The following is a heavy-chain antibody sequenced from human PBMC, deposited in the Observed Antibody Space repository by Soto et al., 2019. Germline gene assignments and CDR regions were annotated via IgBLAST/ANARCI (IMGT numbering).Heavy chain of an antibody. CDR3: ARRFIYCSSTRCYRSDWFDP. J-gene: IGHJ5*02. V-gene: IGHV4-34*01. CDR1: VRSFSCYY. D-gene: IGHD2-2*01. Sequence: KPSETLSLTCAVYVRSFSCYYWIWIRQPPGKGLEWIGEINHSGSTNYNPSLKSRVTISVDTSKNQFSLKLSSVAAAVTAVYYCARRFIYCSSTRCYRSDWFDPWGQGTLVTVSS. CDR2: INHSGST.